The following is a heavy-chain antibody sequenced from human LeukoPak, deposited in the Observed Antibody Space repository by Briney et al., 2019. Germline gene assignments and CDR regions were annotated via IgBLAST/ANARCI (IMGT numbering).Heavy chain of an antibody. V-gene: IGHV4-4*02. CDR3: VRDSEVRVMAFDY. CDR1: GGSISSSNW. CDR2: IYHSGST. J-gene: IGHJ4*02. Sequence: SGTLSLTCAVSGGSISSSNWWSWVRQPPGKGLEWIGEIYHSGSTNYNPSLKSRVTISVDKSKNQFSLKLSSVTAADTAVYYCVRDSEVRVMAFDYWGQGTLVTVSS. D-gene: IGHD3-16*01.